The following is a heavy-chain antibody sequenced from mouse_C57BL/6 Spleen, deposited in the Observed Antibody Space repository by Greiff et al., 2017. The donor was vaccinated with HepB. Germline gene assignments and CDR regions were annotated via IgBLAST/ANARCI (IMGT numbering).Heavy chain of an antibody. CDR3: ARLSSGPLDYFDY. CDR1: GFTFSSYT. J-gene: IGHJ2*01. V-gene: IGHV5-9*01. CDR2: ISGGGGNT. Sequence: EVKLVESGGGLVKPGGSLKLSCAASGFTFSSYTMSWVRQTPEKRLEWVATISGGGGNTYYPDSVKGRFTITRDNAKNTLYLQMSSLRSEDTALYYCARLSSGPLDYFDYWGQGTTLTVSS. D-gene: IGHD3-2*02.